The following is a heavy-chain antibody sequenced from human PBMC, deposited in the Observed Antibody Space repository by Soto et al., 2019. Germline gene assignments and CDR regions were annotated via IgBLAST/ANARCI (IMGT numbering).Heavy chain of an antibody. CDR3: AKDRTYDFWGGQRYFDY. V-gene: IGHV3-23*01. Sequence: VHLLESGGSLVQPGGSLSLSCVASGFTFGSYAMNWVRQAPGKGLEWISAISGGSDATFYADSVKGRFTISRDDSKNTLYLQLQSLRDDDTAVYYCAKDRTYDFWGGQRYFDYWGQGTQITVSS. J-gene: IGHJ4*02. CDR1: GFTFGSYA. CDR2: ISGGSDAT. D-gene: IGHD3-3*01.